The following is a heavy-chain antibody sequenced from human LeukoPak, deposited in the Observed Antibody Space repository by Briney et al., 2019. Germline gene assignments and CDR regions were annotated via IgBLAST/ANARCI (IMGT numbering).Heavy chain of an antibody. CDR3: PKDIQGNQGLDV. Sequence: GGSLRLSCAASGFTFDDYAMHWVRQAPGKGLEWVSGISWNSGSIGYADSVKGRFTISRDNAKNSLYLQMNSLRAEDTALYYCPKDIQGNQGLDVWGKGTTVTVSS. V-gene: IGHV3-9*01. CDR1: GFTFDDYA. J-gene: IGHJ6*04. CDR2: ISWNSGSI. D-gene: IGHD1-14*01.